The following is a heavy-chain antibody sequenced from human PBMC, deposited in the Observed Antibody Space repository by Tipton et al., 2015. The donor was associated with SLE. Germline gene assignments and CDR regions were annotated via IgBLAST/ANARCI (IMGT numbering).Heavy chain of an antibody. CDR3: ARHGGYYFDY. Sequence: TLSLTCAVYGGSVGGHYWSWIRQPPGKGLEWIGEINHSGRTNYNPSLKNRVTMSVDTSKNQFSLKLSSVNAADTAVYYCARHGGYYFDYWGQGTLVTVSS. D-gene: IGHD4-23*01. J-gene: IGHJ4*02. CDR2: INHSGRT. V-gene: IGHV4-34*01. CDR1: GGSVGGHY.